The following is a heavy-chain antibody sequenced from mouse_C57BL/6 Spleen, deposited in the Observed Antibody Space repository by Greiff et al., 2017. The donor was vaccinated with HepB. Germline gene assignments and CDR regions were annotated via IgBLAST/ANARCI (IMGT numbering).Heavy chain of an antibody. CDR3: ASTAQATFAY. D-gene: IGHD3-2*02. CDR2: IYPRSGNT. J-gene: IGHJ3*01. V-gene: IGHV1-81*01. Sequence: QVQLKQSGAELARPGASVKLSCKASGYTFTSYGISWVKQRTGQGLEWIGEIYPRSGNTYYNEKFKGKATLTADKSSSTAYMELRSLTSEDSAVYFCASTAQATFAYWGQGTLVTVSA. CDR1: GYTFTSYG.